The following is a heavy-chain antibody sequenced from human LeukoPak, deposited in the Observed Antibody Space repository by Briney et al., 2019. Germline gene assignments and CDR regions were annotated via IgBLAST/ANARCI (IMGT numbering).Heavy chain of an antibody. D-gene: IGHD1-26*01. Sequence: SETLSLTCTVSVGSISSYYWGWFRQPPGKGLKWIGYVYYSGRTNYNPSLKSRVTISVDTSKNQFSLKLSSVTAADTAVYYCARTFSESYYYYGMDVWGQGTTVTVSS. CDR3: ARTFSESYYYYGMDV. CDR2: VYYSGRT. J-gene: IGHJ6*02. V-gene: IGHV4-59*01. CDR1: VGSISSYY.